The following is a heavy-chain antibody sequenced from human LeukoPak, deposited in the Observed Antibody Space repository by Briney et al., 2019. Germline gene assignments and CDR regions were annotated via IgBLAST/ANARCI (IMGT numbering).Heavy chain of an antibody. CDR2: IWYGGSNK. V-gene: IGHV3-30*02. J-gene: IGHJ4*02. D-gene: IGHD4-23*01. Sequence: PGGSLRLSCAASGFTFSSYGMHWVRQAPGKGLEWVAVIWYGGSNKYYADSVKGRFTISRDNSKNTLYLQMNSLRAEDTAVYYCAKQGSTVVTQGYFDYWGQGTLVTVSS. CDR1: GFTFSSYG. CDR3: AKQGSTVVTQGYFDY.